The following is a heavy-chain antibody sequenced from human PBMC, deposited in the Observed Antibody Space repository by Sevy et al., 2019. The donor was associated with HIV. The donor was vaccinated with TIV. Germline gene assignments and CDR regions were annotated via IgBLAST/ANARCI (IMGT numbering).Heavy chain of an antibody. CDR1: GFTFSNYA. J-gene: IGHJ4*02. D-gene: IGHD3-22*01. CDR3: ARGGYYYDNAAYYALDS. Sequence: GGFLRLSCAATGFTFSNYAMHWVRQAPGKGMEWVAIIWSDGAYQYHGDSVKGRFTISRDNSKNTQYLQMNNVRVEDTTVYYCARGGYYYDNAAYYALDSWGQGTLVTVSS. CDR2: IWSDGAYQ. V-gene: IGHV3-33*01.